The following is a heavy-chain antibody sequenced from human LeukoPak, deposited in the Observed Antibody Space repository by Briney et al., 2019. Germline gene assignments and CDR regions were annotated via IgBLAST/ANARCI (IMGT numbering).Heavy chain of an antibody. V-gene: IGHV3-30*02. J-gene: IGHJ4*02. D-gene: IGHD3-22*01. CDR2: IRYDGSNK. CDR1: GFTFSSYG. Sequence: GGSLRLSCAASGFTFSSYGMHWVRQAPGKGLEWVAFIRYDGSNKYYADSVKGRFTISRDNSKKTLYLQMNSLRPEDTAVYYCAKDFSVYYYGSRVLDYWGQGTLVTVSS. CDR3: AKDFSVYYYGSRVLDY.